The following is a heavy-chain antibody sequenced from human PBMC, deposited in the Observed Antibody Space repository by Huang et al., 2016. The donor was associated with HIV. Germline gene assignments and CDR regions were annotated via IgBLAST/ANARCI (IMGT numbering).Heavy chain of an antibody. CDR1: GGTFNDYS. CDR3: ASSAYGGNDY. Sequence: QVQLVQSGAEVKKPGSSVKVSCKASGGTFNDYSVSWVRQAPGQGLEWMGGIIPNLGTANYAQKFQGRVTINADESTSTVYMKLSSLRSEDTAMYYCASSAYGGNDYWGQGTLVTVSS. D-gene: IGHD2-15*01. CDR2: IIPNLGTA. J-gene: IGHJ4*02. V-gene: IGHV1-69*13.